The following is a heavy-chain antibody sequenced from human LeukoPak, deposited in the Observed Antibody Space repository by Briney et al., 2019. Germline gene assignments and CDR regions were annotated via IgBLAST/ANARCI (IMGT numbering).Heavy chain of an antibody. J-gene: IGHJ4*02. CDR1: GGSISSGGYY. Sequence: SQTLSLTCTVSGGSISSGGYYWSWIRLHPGKGLEWIGYIYYSGSTYYNPSLKSRVTISVDTSKNQFSLKLSSVTAADTAVYYCARKRVGATSSAFDYWGQGTLVTVSS. CDR3: ARKRVGATSSAFDY. CDR2: IYYSGST. D-gene: IGHD1-26*01. V-gene: IGHV4-31*03.